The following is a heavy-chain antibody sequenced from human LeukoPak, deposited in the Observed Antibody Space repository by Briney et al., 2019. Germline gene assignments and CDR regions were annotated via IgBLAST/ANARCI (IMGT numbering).Heavy chain of an antibody. CDR2: IYYSGST. D-gene: IGHD3-3*01. V-gene: IGHV4-39*07. CDR3: ATFWSGYLNWFDP. J-gene: IGHJ5*02. CDR1: GGSISSSSYY. Sequence: SETLSLTCPVSGGSISSSSYYWGWIRQPPGKGLEWIGSIYYSGSTNYNPSLKSRVTISVDTSKNQFSLKLSSVTAADTAVYYCATFWSGYLNWFDPWGQGTLVTVSS.